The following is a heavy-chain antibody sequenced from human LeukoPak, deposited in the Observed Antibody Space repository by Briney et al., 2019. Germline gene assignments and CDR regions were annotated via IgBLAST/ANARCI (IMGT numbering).Heavy chain of an antibody. J-gene: IGHJ4*02. V-gene: IGHV3-9*01. Sequence: GGSLRLSCAASGFTFSDYYMSWIRQAPGKGLEWVSGISWNSGSIGYADSVKGRFTISRDNAKNSLYLQMNSLRAEDTALYYCAKDSVVRGVTLQYYFDYWGQGTLVTVSS. CDR1: GFTFSDYY. CDR2: ISWNSGSI. CDR3: AKDSVVRGVTLQYYFDY. D-gene: IGHD3-10*01.